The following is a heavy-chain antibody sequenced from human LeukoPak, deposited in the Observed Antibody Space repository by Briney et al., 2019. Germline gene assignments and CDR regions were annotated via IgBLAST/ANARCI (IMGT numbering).Heavy chain of an antibody. V-gene: IGHV4-34*01. CDR1: GGSFSGYY. CDR2: INHSGST. CDR3: AREKPYSSSRDYFDY. Sequence: SETLSLTCAVYGGSFSGYYWSWIRQPPGKGLEWIGEINHSGSTNYNPSLKSRVTISVDTSKNQFSLKLSSVTAADTAVYYCAREKPYSSSRDYFDYWGQGTLVTVSS. J-gene: IGHJ4*02. D-gene: IGHD6-13*01.